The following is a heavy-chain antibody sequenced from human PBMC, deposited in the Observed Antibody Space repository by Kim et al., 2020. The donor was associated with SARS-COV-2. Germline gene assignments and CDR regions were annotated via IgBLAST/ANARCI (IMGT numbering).Heavy chain of an antibody. J-gene: IGHJ4*02. CDR1: GFTFSNYG. V-gene: IGHV3-23*01. D-gene: IGHD7-27*01. Sequence: GGSLRLSCAASGFTFSNYGMDWVRQAPGKGPEWVSSISGSGGYTNYADSVKGRFTISRDNSKNTLYLQMNSLRAEDTAIYYCAKGTRDWGWVYFDYWGQGTLVTVSS. CDR2: ISGSGGYT. CDR3: AKGTRDWGWVYFDY.